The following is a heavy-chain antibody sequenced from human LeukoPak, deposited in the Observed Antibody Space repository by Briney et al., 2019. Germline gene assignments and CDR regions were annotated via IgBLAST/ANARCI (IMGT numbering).Heavy chain of an antibody. CDR1: GLTVSSYG. Sequence: GESLRLSCGASGLTVSSYGMSWVRQAPGKGLEWVATINEVGSDKQYMDSVKGRLSISRDNPKNSLYLQMNSPRAEDTAVYFCARHGNWAFDFWGQGTMVTVSS. J-gene: IGHJ3*01. CDR2: INEVGSDK. CDR3: ARHGNWAFDF. V-gene: IGHV3-7*01. D-gene: IGHD1-1*01.